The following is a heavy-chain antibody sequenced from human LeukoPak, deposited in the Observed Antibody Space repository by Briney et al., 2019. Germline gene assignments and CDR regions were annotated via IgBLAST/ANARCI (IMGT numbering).Heavy chain of an antibody. V-gene: IGHV3-13*01. CDR3: ARERNGWIDY. Sequence: LGGPLRLSCGASGFPFSSYVMHWVREATGKGLEWVSAIGTAGDTYYPGSVKGRFTISRENAKNSLYLQMNSLRAGDTAVYYCARERNGWIDYWGQGTLVTVSS. CDR1: GFPFSSYV. D-gene: IGHD6-19*01. J-gene: IGHJ4*02. CDR2: IGTAGDT.